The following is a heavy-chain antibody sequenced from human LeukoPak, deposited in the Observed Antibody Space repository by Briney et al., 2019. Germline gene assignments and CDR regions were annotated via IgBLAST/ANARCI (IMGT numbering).Heavy chain of an antibody. CDR3: AKSGKRDLGAAPQGC. CDR1: GFTSDDYA. V-gene: IGHV3-9*02. CDR2: ISWNSGSI. J-gene: IGHJ4*02. Sequence: GGSLRLSCAASGFTSDDYAMYWVRQAPGKGLEWVSGISWNSGSIGYADSVKGRFTISRDNAKNSLYLQMNSLRAEDTALYYCAKSGKRDLGAAPQGCWGQGTPVTFSS. D-gene: IGHD3-3*01.